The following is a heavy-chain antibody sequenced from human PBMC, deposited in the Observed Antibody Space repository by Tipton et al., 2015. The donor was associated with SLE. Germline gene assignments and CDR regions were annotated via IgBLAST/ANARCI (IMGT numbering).Heavy chain of an antibody. D-gene: IGHD3-16*01. V-gene: IGHV4-34*01. CDR3: ARGVSGYYRFCYMDV. CDR2: ISHSGSA. J-gene: IGHJ6*03. Sequence: TLSLTCTVSGGSFTGYSWNWIRQPPGKGLEWIGAISHSGSADYHPSLKSRVTMSLDTSNKHFSLRLRSVTAADTAVYYCARGVSGYYRFCYMDVWGKGTTVTISS. CDR1: GGSFTGYS.